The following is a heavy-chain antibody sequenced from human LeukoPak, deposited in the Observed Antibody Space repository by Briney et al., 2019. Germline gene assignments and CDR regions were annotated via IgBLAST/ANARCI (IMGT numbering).Heavy chain of an antibody. Sequence: SETLSLTCTVSGGSISSYYWSWIRQPPGKGLEWIGYIYYSGSTNYNPSLKSRVTISVDTSKNQFSLKLSSVTAADTAVYYCARTPTYYYDSSGYYLNWFDPWGQGTLVTVSS. CDR3: ARTPTYYYDSSGYYLNWFDP. J-gene: IGHJ5*02. CDR1: GGSISSYY. V-gene: IGHV4-59*08. CDR2: IYYSGST. D-gene: IGHD3-22*01.